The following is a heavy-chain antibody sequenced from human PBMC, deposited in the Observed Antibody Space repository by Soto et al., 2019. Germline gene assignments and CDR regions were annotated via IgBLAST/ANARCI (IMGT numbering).Heavy chain of an antibody. J-gene: IGHJ6*02. Sequence: WWSLRLSCSASVFTFRTYAMSWFRQAPGKGLEWVSVISGSTGKTYYADSVKGRFTISRDNSKNTLSLQMNSLRGEDTAVYFCAKNRGSGSPYYYNMEVWGQGTMVTVSS. V-gene: IGHV3-23*01. CDR2: ISGSTGKT. CDR3: AKNRGSGSPYYYNMEV. D-gene: IGHD3-10*01. CDR1: VFTFRTYA.